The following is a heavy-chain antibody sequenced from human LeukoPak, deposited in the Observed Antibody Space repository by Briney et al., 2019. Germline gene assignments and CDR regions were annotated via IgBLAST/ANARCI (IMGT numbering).Heavy chain of an antibody. J-gene: IGHJ4*02. CDR3: ARGSSTALRPFDY. V-gene: IGHV4-39*07. Sequence: PSETLSLTCTVSGGSISSSNYYWGWIRQPPGKGLEWIGTIYYSGSTYYNPSLKSRVTISVDTSKNQFSLKLSSVTAADTAVYYCARGSSTALRPFDYWGQGTLVTVSS. CDR1: GGSISSSNYY. CDR2: IYYSGST. D-gene: IGHD5-18*01.